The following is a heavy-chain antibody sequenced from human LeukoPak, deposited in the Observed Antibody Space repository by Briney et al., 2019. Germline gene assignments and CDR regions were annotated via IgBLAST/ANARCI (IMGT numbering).Heavy chain of an antibody. Sequence: SETLSLTCAVSGYSISSGYYWGWIRQPPGKGLEWIGSIYHSGSTYYNPSLKSRVTISVDTSKNQSSLKLSSVTAADTAVYYCARDGTVIYAFDIWGQGTMVTVSS. V-gene: IGHV4-38-2*02. CDR3: ARDGTVIYAFDI. CDR2: IYHSGST. J-gene: IGHJ3*02. D-gene: IGHD3-16*02. CDR1: GYSISSGYY.